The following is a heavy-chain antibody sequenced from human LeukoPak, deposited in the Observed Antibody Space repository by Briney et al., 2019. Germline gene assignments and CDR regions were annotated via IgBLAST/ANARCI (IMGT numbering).Heavy chain of an antibody. CDR2: IDTTTGNP. Sequence: ASVRVSCKASGYPFTAHFLNWVRQAPGQGLEWMGNIDTTTGNPRYAQDFTGRFVFSLDTSVSTAYLQITSLKADDTAAYYCVRGTPTPGMDYWGQGTQVTVSS. CDR3: VRGTPTPGMDY. D-gene: IGHD3-10*01. V-gene: IGHV7-4-1*02. J-gene: IGHJ4*02. CDR1: GYPFTAHF.